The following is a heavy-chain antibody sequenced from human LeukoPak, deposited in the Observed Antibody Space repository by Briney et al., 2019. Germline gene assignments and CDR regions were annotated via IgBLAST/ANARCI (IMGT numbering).Heavy chain of an antibody. D-gene: IGHD1-1*01. J-gene: IGHJ4*02. CDR3: ARDPPAVTTNTYG. V-gene: IGHV3-66*01. CDR1: GFTVNNNY. Sequence: QPGGSLRLSCAPSGFTVNNNYMNWVRQAPGEGLEWVSLIYSGGTTSYADSVKGRFTISRDNSKNTLYLQMNSLRVEDTAVYYCARDPPAVTTNTYGWGQGTLVTVSS. CDR2: IYSGGTT.